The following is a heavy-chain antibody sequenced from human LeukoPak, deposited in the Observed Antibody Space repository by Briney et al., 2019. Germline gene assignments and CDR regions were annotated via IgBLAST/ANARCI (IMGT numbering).Heavy chain of an antibody. CDR1: GCTFTSYS. Sequence: ASVKVSCKASGCTFTSYSIHWVRQAPGQGLEWMGRINPNIGSANYAQKFQGRVTITRDTSISTAYMELSRLRSDDTAVYSCARALETYYDLWSGLPSLIDCSGQGSL. CDR3: ARALETYYDLWSGLPSLIDC. CDR2: INPNIGSA. V-gene: IGHV1-2*02. D-gene: IGHD3-3*01. J-gene: IGHJ4*02.